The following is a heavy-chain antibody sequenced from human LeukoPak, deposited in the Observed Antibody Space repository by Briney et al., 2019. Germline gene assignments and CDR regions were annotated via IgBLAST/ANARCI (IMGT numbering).Heavy chain of an antibody. CDR3: ARRSYYDSGGYYYDF. Sequence: GESLKISCKGSGYSFTSYWIAWVRQMPGKGLEWMGIIYPDDSDTRYSPSLQGQVTISADKSISTAYLQWSSLKASDTAMYYCARRSYYDSGGYYYDFWGQGTLVTVSS. D-gene: IGHD3-22*01. V-gene: IGHV5-51*01. J-gene: IGHJ4*02. CDR1: GYSFTSYW. CDR2: IYPDDSDT.